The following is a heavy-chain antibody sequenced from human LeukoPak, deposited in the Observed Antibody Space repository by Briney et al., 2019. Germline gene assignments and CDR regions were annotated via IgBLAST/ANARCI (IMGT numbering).Heavy chain of an antibody. CDR1: GGSISHYY. J-gene: IGHJ5*02. CDR3: ARGYYDSSGYLISYNWFDP. CDR2: IYYSGST. V-gene: IGHV4-59*01. D-gene: IGHD3-22*01. Sequence: PSETLSLNCTVSGGSISHYYWSWIRQPPGKGLEWIGYIYYSGSTNYNPSLKSRVTISVDTSKNQFSLKLSSVTAADTAVYYCARGYYDSSGYLISYNWFDPWGQGTLVTVSS.